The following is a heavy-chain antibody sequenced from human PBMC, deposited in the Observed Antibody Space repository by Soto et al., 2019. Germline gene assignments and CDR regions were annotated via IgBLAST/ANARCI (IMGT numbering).Heavy chain of an antibody. V-gene: IGHV1-18*01. CDR2: ISAYNGST. CDR1: GYTFTSYG. Sequence: ASVKVSCKASGYTFTSYGISWVQQAPGQGLEWMGWISAYNGSTNYAQKLQGRVTMTTDTSTSTAYMELGSLRSDDTAVYYCARDGRYFDWLLPERRDFDYWGQGTLVTVSS. J-gene: IGHJ4*02. CDR3: ARDGRYFDWLLPERRDFDY. D-gene: IGHD3-9*01.